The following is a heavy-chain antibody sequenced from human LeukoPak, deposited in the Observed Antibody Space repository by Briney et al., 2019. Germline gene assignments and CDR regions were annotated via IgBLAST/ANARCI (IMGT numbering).Heavy chain of an antibody. Sequence: PSETLSLTCTVSGGSISSSSYYWGWIRQPPGKGLEWIGSIYYSGSTYYNPSLKSRVTISVDTSKNQFSLKLSSVTAADTAVYYCARELRYCSGGSCFSYGMDVWGQGTTVTVSS. CDR1: GGSISSSSYY. D-gene: IGHD2-15*01. CDR2: IYYSGST. CDR3: ARELRYCSGGSCFSYGMDV. J-gene: IGHJ6*02. V-gene: IGHV4-39*02.